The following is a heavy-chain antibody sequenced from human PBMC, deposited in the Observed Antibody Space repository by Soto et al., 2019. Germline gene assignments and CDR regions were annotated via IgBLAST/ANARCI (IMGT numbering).Heavy chain of an antibody. D-gene: IGHD2-2*01. CDR2: ISAYSGNT. Sequence: QVHLVQSGAEVKKPGASVKVSCQASGYTFTSYGISWVRQAPGQGLEWMGWISAYSGNTNFAREFRGRVTMTTDTSTGTVYMELGSLTSDDTAVYYCARHAGNLCTIASCDSPLGHNWFDPWGQGTLVTVSS. CDR3: ARHAGNLCTIASCDSPLGHNWFDP. V-gene: IGHV1-18*01. CDR1: GYTFTSYG. J-gene: IGHJ5*02.